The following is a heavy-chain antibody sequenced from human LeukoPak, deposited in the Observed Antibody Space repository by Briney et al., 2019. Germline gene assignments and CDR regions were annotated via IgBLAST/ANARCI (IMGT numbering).Heavy chain of an antibody. CDR1: GGSSSGYY. J-gene: IGHJ4*02. CDR2: INHSGST. Sequence: SETLSLTCAVYGGSSSGYYWSWIRQPPGKGLEWIGEINHSGSTNYNPSLKSRVTISVDTSKNQFSLKLSSVTAADTAVYYCARGRNRGFDYWGQGTLVTVSS. CDR3: ARGRNRGFDY. V-gene: IGHV4-34*01.